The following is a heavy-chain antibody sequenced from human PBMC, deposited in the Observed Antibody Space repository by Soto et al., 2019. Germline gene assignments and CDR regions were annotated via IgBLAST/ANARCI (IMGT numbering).Heavy chain of an antibody. Sequence: GGSLRLSCAASGFTFSSYWMSWVRQAPGKGLEWVANIKQDGSEKYYVDSVKGRFTISRDNAKNSLYLQMNSLRAEDTAVYYCARALYDFWSGYPFDYWGQGTLVTVSS. D-gene: IGHD3-3*01. J-gene: IGHJ4*02. V-gene: IGHV3-7*01. CDR1: GFTFSSYW. CDR2: IKQDGSEK. CDR3: ARALYDFWSGYPFDY.